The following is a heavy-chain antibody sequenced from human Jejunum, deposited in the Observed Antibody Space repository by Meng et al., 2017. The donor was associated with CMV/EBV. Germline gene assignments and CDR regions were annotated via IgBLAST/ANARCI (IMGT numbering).Heavy chain of an antibody. CDR1: GFTLSDYY. J-gene: IGHJ4*02. V-gene: IGHV1-2*02. CDR3: ARDGVSSVTDLDY. CDR2: INPKTGGT. Sequence: KASGFTLSDYYMYWVRQAPGQGLECMGWINPKTGGTGSVQKFKGRVSMTRDTSVSTIYMELGGLRPDDTAVYYCARDGVSSVTDLDYWGQGTPVTVSS. D-gene: IGHD2-8*01.